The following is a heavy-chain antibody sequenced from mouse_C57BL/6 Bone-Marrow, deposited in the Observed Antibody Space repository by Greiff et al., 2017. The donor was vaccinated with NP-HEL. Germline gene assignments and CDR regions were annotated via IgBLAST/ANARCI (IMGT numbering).Heavy chain of an antibody. CDR2: FYPGSGSI. Sequence: QVQLQQSGAELVKPGASVKLSCKASGYTFTEYTIHWVKQRSGQGLEWIGWFYPGSGSIKYNEKFKDKATLTADTSSSTVSMDLRRLTSEDSAVYCCARHGDYFGSSYGYFDVWGTGTTVTVSS. D-gene: IGHD1-1*01. CDR3: ARHGDYFGSSYGYFDV. CDR1: GYTFTEYT. J-gene: IGHJ1*03. V-gene: IGHV1-62-2*01.